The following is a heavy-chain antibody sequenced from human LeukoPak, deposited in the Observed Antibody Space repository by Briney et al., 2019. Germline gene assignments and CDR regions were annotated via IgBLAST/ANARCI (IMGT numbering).Heavy chain of an antibody. V-gene: IGHV3-23*01. J-gene: IGHJ3*02. CDR3: AKTIVGALSSAFDM. CDR1: GFTLSSYA. Sequence: GGSLRLSCAASGFTLSSYAMSWVRQAPGKGLGWVSDISGSGGITYYADSVECRFTISRYNSRNTRYLEMWSRRAQDTAVLCCAKTIVGALSSAFDMWGQGTMVTVSS. CDR2: ISGSGGIT. D-gene: IGHD1-26*01.